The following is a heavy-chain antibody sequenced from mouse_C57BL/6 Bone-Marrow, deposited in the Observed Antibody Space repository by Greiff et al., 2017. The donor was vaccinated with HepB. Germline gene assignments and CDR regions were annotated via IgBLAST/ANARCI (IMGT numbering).Heavy chain of an antibody. Sequence: VKLQESGPELVKPGASVKISCKASGYAFSSSWMNWVKQRPGKGLEWIGRIYPGDGDTNYNGKFKGKATLTADKSSSTAYMQLSSLTSEDSAVYFCARGPPRGFAYWGQGTLVTVSA. J-gene: IGHJ3*01. D-gene: IGHD3-1*01. CDR1: GYAFSSSW. V-gene: IGHV1-82*01. CDR3: ARGPPRGFAY. CDR2: IYPGDGDT.